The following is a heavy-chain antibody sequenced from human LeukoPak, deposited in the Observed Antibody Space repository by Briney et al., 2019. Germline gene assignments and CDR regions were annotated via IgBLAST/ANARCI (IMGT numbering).Heavy chain of an antibody. CDR3: ARLNTYYDFWSGSHPYYFDY. J-gene: IGHJ4*02. Sequence: GASVKVSCKASGGTFSSYAISWVRQAPGQGLEWMGRIIPILGIANYAQKFQGRVTITADKSTSTAYMELSNLRSEDTAVYYCARLNTYYDFWSGSHPYYFDYWGQGTLVTVSS. D-gene: IGHD3-3*01. V-gene: IGHV1-69*04. CDR2: IIPILGIA. CDR1: GGTFSSYA.